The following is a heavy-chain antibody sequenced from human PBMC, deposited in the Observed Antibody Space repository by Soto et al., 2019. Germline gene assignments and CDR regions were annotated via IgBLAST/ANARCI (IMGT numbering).Heavy chain of an antibody. V-gene: IGHV3-30*18. Sequence: GGSLRLSCAGSGFTFRWFGMNWVRQAPGKGLEWVARISNDGSNEYYVDSVKGRFTISRDNSKSTLYLQMNSLRAEDTAIYYCAQNGQWLATPPVAWGQGSLVTVSS. D-gene: IGHD6-19*01. CDR2: ISNDGSNE. J-gene: IGHJ4*02. CDR3: AQNGQWLATPPVA. CDR1: GFTFRWFG.